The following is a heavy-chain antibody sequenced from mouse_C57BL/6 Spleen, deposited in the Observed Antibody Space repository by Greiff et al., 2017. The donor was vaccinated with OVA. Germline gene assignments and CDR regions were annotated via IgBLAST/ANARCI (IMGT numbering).Heavy chain of an antibody. CDR2: ISYSGST. J-gene: IGHJ3*01. CDR3: ARSYYYGSSLPWFAY. D-gene: IGHD1-1*01. V-gene: IGHV3-8*01. CDR1: GYTITSDY. Sequence: EVKLQESGPGLAKPSQTLSFTCSVTGYTITSDYWNWLRKFPGNKLEYMGYISYSGSTYYNPYLKSRISIPRDTSKNQYYLQLKSVTTEDTATYDCARSYYYGSSLPWFAYWGQGTLVTVSA.